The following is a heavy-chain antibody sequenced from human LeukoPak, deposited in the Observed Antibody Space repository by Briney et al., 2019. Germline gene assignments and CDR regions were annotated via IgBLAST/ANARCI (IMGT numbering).Heavy chain of an antibody. J-gene: IGHJ4*02. V-gene: IGHV1-2*02. Sequence: ASVKVSCKASGYTFTNYGISWVRQAPGQGPEWMGWLDPKSGGTKYAQRFQGRVTMTWDTSISTAYMDLARLRSDDTAVYYCAVGLDIAMPGKVPTGWGQGTLVTVSS. CDR2: LDPKSGGT. CDR3: AVGLDIAMPGKVPTG. D-gene: IGHD6-19*01. CDR1: GYTFTNYG.